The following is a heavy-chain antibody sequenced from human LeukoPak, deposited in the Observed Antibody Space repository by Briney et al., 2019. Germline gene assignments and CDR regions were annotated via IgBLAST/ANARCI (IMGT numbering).Heavy chain of an antibody. Sequence: SETLSLTCTVSGGSISSYYWSWIRQPPGKGLEWIGYIYYSGSTYYNPSLKSRVTISVDTSKNQFSLKLSSVTAADTAVYYCARGGYGDYVRNWYFDLWGRGTLVTVSS. CDR3: ARGGYGDYVRNWYFDL. D-gene: IGHD4-17*01. V-gene: IGHV4-59*08. J-gene: IGHJ2*01. CDR1: GGSISSYY. CDR2: IYYSGST.